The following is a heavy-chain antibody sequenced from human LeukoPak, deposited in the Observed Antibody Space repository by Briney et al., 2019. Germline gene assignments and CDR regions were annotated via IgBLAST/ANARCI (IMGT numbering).Heavy chain of an antibody. J-gene: IGHJ6*02. CDR3: ARVTAVAGTKYYYYYGMDV. D-gene: IGHD6-19*01. CDR1: GGSIGSYY. Sequence: SETLSLTCTVSGGSIGSYYWSWIRQPPGKGLEWIGYIYYSGSTNYNPSLKSRVTISVDTSKNQFSLKLSSVTAADTAVYYCARVTAVAGTKYYYYYGMDVWGQGTTVTVSS. V-gene: IGHV4-59*01. CDR2: IYYSGST.